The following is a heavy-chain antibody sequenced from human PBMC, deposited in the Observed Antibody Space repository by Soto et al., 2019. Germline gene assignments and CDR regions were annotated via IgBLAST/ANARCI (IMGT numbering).Heavy chain of an antibody. Sequence: EVQLLESGGGLVQPGGSLRLSCAASGFIFSTYAMSWVRQAPGRGLQWVSAISGSGASTYYADSVKVRFTVSRDNSKNTLYLQMNSLRAEDTAVYYCEKGGYGEYRGDYWGQGTLVTVSS. CDR2: ISGSGAST. V-gene: IGHV3-23*01. D-gene: IGHD4-17*01. CDR3: EKGGYGEYRGDY. J-gene: IGHJ4*02. CDR1: GFIFSTYA.